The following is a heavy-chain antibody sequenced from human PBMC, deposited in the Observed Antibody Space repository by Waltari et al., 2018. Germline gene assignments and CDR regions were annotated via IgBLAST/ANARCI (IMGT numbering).Heavy chain of an antibody. J-gene: IGHJ4*02. V-gene: IGHV3-49*03. Sequence: EVQLVESGGGLVQPGRSLRLSCTASGFPFAGCAMSWFRQAPGKGLEWVGYIKSKDYGGTTDYAASVKGRFTISRDDSQSVAYLQMNSLKTEDTAMYYCTGRITMVRGVIRFDSWGQGTLVTVSS. D-gene: IGHD3-10*01. CDR1: GFPFAGCA. CDR3: TGRITMVRGVIRFDS. CDR2: IKSKDYGGTT.